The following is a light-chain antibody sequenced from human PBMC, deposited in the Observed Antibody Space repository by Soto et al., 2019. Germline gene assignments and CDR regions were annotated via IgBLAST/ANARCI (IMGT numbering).Light chain of an antibody. CDR3: LQHNSYPWT. CDR1: QSIGSW. CDR2: AAS. Sequence: DIQMTQDPSSMAVSVGDRVTITCRASQSIGSWLAWYQQKPGKATKRLIYAASSLQSGVPSRFSGSGSGTEFTLTISSLQPEEFATYYCLQHNSYPWTFGQGNKVDI. V-gene: IGKV1-5*01. J-gene: IGKJ1*01.